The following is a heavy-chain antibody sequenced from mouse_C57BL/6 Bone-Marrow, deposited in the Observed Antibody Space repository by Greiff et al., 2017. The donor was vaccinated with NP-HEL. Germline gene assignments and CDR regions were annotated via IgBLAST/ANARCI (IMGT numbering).Heavy chain of an antibody. CDR2: ICTGGGT. CDR1: GFSLTSYA. D-gene: IGHD1-1*01. CDR3: ARNYVFSTTVGDYAMDY. Sequence: LQESGPGLVAPSHSLSITCTVSGFSLTSYAISWVRQPPGKGLEWLGVICTGGGTNYYSALNSRLSISKDNPKSQVFLKISSLQTEDSARYYCARNYVFSTTVGDYAMDYWGQGTSVTVSS. V-gene: IGHV2-9-1*01. J-gene: IGHJ4*01.